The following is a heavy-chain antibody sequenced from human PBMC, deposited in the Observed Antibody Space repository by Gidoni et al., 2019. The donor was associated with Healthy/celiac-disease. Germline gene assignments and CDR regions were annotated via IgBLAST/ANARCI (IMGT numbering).Heavy chain of an antibody. CDR1: GYTCTSYG. CDR3: AGDKLGDYSKRWFDP. V-gene: IGHV1-18*01. Sequence: QVQLEQSGAEVKKPGASVKVSCKASGYTCTSYGIRWVRQAPGQGLEWMGWISADNGNKNYAQKVQGRVTMTTDTSTSTAYMELRSLRSDDTAVYYCAGDKLGDYSKRWFDPWGQGTLVTVSS. CDR2: ISADNGNK. J-gene: IGHJ5*02. D-gene: IGHD4-4*01.